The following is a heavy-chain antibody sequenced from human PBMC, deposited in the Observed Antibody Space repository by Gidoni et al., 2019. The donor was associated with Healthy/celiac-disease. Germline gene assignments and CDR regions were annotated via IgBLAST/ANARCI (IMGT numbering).Heavy chain of an antibody. CDR3: ARGHDYYDSSGYQYYFDY. J-gene: IGHJ4*02. D-gene: IGHD3-22*01. CDR1: GGSFRGYY. Sequence: QVQLQQWGAGLLKPSETLSLTCAVYGGSFRGYYWSWIRQPPGKGLEWIGEFNHSGSTNYNPSLKSRVTISVDTSKDQFSLKLSSVTAADTAVYYCARGHDYYDSSGYQYYFDYWGQGTLVTVSS. V-gene: IGHV4-34*01. CDR2: FNHSGST.